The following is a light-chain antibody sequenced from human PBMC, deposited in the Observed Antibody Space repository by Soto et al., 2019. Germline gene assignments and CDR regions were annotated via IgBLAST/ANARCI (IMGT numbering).Light chain of an antibody. V-gene: IGKV1-39*01. CDR1: QSISSY. J-gene: IGKJ5*01. Sequence: DIQMTQSPSSLSASVGDRVTIPCRASQSISSYLNWYQQKPGRAPKLLIYAASNLQSGVPSRFSGSGSGTDFTLTISSLQPEDFATYYCQQSYSTPSTFGQGTRLEMK. CDR3: QQSYSTPST. CDR2: AAS.